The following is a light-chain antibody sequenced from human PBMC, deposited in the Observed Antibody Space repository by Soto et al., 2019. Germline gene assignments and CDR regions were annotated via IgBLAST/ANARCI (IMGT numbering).Light chain of an antibody. CDR2: GAS. V-gene: IGKV3-20*01. CDR1: QSVSSSY. CDR3: QQYDSSPLT. J-gene: IGKJ4*01. Sequence: EIVLTQSPGTLSLSPGERATLSCRVSQSVSSSYLAWYQQKPGQAPRLLIYGASSRATGIPDRFSGSGSGTDFTLTISRLEPEDFAVYYCQQYDSSPLTFGGGTQVEIK.